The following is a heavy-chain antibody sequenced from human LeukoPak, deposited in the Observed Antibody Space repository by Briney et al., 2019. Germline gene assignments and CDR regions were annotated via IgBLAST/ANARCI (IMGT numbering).Heavy chain of an antibody. Sequence: PGGSLRLSCAASGFTFSSYRMNWVRQAPGKGLEWVSSISSSSYIYYADSVKGRFTISRDNAKNSLYLQMNSLRAEDTAVYYCARGASGYEIFDYWGQGTLVTVSS. J-gene: IGHJ4*02. D-gene: IGHD5-12*01. V-gene: IGHV3-21*01. CDR1: GFTFSSYR. CDR2: ISSSSYI. CDR3: ARGASGYEIFDY.